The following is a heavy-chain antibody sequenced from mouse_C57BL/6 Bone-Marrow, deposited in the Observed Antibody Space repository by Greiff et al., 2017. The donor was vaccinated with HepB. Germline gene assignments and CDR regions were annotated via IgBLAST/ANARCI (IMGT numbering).Heavy chain of an antibody. CDR2: IYPGSGNT. D-gene: IGHD4-1*01. CDR1: GYTFTDYY. CDR3: ARGNCYYFDY. J-gene: IGHJ2*01. V-gene: IGHV1-76*01. Sequence: QVQLQQSGAELVRPGASVKLSCKASGYTFTDYYINWVKQRPGQGLEWIARIYPGSGNTYYNEKFKGKATLTAEKSSSTAYMQLSSLTSEDSAVYFCARGNCYYFDYWGQGTTLTVSS.